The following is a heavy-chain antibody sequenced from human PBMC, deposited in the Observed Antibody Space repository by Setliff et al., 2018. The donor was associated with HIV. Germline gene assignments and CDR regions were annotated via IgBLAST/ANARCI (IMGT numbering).Heavy chain of an antibody. V-gene: IGHV1-18*01. CDR1: GYAFTMYG. D-gene: IGHD2-8*02. Sequence: ASVKVSCKASGYAFTMYGITWVRQAPGQGLEWMGWISVHNDNSNYAQRFRDRVTMTTDIPTSTAYMELRGLRSDDTAVYYCARDVGYCTATSCQTGFDYWGQGTLVTVSS. CDR3: ARDVGYCTATSCQTGFDY. CDR2: ISVHNDNS. J-gene: IGHJ4*02.